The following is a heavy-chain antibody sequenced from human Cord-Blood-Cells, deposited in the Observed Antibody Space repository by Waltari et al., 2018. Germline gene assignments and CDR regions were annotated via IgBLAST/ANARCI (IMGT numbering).Heavy chain of an antibody. CDR2: TYYRSKWYN. V-gene: IGHV6-1*01. Sequence: QVQLQQSGPGLVKPSQTLSLTCAISGDSVSSNSAAWNWIRQSPSRGLEWLGRTYYRSKWYNDYAVSVKSRITINPDTSKNQFSLQLNSVTPEDTAVYYCARGEGDILTGYYYCGMDVWGQGTTVTVSS. CDR1: GDSVSSNSAA. CDR3: ARGEGDILTGYYYCGMDV. J-gene: IGHJ6*02. D-gene: IGHD3-9*01.